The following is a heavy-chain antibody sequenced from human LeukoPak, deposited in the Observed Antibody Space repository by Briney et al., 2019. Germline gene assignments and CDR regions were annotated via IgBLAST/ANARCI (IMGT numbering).Heavy chain of an antibody. J-gene: IGHJ6*03. CDR1: GMIFNNHW. V-gene: IGHV3-74*01. CDR3: VRDVRGIGQDYYYMDV. CDR2: INKDGRST. D-gene: IGHD3/OR15-3a*01. Sequence: GGSLRLSCAASGMIFNNHWMHWVRQAPGRGLVWVARINKDGRSTTYADSVKGRFTISRDNAKNTLSLQMNSLRAEDTALYYCVRDVRGIGQDYYYMDVWGKGTTVTVSS.